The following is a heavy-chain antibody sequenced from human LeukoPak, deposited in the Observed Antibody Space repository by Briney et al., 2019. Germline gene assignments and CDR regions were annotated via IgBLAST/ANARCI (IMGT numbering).Heavy chain of an antibody. CDR2: INAGNGHT. J-gene: IGHJ4*02. CDR3: ARGIWSRTVSSYYFDY. V-gene: IGHV1-3*01. D-gene: IGHD3-3*01. CDR1: GYTFTSYY. Sequence: ASVKVSCKASGYTFTSYYMHWVRQAPGQGLEWMGWINAGNGHTRYSQRFQGRVTITRDTSATTVYMEVTSLRSEDTAVYYCARGIWSRTVSSYYFDYWAREPWSPSPQ.